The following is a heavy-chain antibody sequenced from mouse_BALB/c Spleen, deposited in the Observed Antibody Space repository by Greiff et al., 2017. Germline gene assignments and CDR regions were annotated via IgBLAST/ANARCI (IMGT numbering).Heavy chain of an antibody. D-gene: IGHD2-10*02. CDR3: VAYGNYFAWFAY. J-gene: IGHJ3*01. CDR2: IRSKSNNYAT. V-gene: IGHV10-1*02. Sequence: EVQLVESGGGLVQPKGSLKLSCAASGFTFNTYAMNWVRQAPGKGLEWVARIRSKSNNYATYYADSVKDRFTISRDDSQSMLYLQMNNLKTEDTAMYYCVAYGNYFAWFAYWGQGTLVTVSA. CDR1: GFTFNTYA.